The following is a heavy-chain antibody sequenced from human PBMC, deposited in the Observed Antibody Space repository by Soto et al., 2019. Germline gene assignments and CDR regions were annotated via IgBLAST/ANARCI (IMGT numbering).Heavy chain of an antibody. V-gene: IGHV3-23*01. CDR1: GFTLSGYA. J-gene: IGHJ6*02. CDR3: AKRFYYGSSLYYYYGMDV. D-gene: IGHD3-10*01. CDR2: ISGSGGST. Sequence: SGGSLRLSCAAAGFTLSGYAMDWVRQAPGEGQGLRRGLEWVSAISGSGGSTYYADSVKGRFTISRDNSKNTLYLQMNSLRAEDTAVYYCAKRFYYGSSLYYYYGMDVWGQGTTVTVSS.